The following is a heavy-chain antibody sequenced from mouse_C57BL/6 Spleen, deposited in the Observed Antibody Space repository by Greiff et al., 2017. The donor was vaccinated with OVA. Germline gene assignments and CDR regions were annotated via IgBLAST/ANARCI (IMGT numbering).Heavy chain of an antibody. D-gene: IGHD2-4*01. Sequence: LMESGPELVKPGASVKISCKASGYTFTDYYINWVQQRPGQGLEWIGWIYPGSGNTKYNEKFKGKATLTVDTSSSTAYMQLSSLTSEDSAVYFCAIRCIYYDYWYFDVWGTGTTVTVSS. J-gene: IGHJ1*03. V-gene: IGHV1-84*01. CDR3: AIRCIYYDYWYFDV. CDR2: IYPGSGNT. CDR1: GYTFTDYY.